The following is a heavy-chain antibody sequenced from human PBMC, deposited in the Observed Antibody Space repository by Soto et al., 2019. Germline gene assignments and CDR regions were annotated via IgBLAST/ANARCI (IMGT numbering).Heavy chain of an antibody. V-gene: IGHV4-39*01. CDR1: GASISGSSYY. CDR2: IYYSGQT. J-gene: IGHJ5*02. CDR3: ARHGSS. Sequence: SETLSLTCSVSGASISGSSYYWGWIRQPPGKGLEWIGSIYYSGQTYYNPSLKSRVTISVDRSKNQFSLNLTSVTATDTAFYYCARHGSSWGQGTLVTVSS.